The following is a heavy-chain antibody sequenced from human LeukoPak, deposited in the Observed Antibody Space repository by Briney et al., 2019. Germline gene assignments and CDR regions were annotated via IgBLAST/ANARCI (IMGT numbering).Heavy chain of an antibody. V-gene: IGHV3-21*01. CDR3: ARDDTVTRGWFDY. CDR2: ISSSSSYI. CDR1: GFTFSSYS. D-gene: IGHD4-17*01. J-gene: IGHJ4*02. Sequence: GGSLRLSCAASGFTFSSYSMNWVRQAPGKGLEWVSSISSSSSYIYYADSVKGRFTISRDNAKNSLYLQMNSLRAEDTAVYYCARDDTVTRGWFDYWGQGTLVTVSP.